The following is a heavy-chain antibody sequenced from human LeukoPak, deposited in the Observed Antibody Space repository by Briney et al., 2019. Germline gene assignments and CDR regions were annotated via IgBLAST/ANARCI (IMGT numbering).Heavy chain of an antibody. J-gene: IGHJ4*02. Sequence: AAGKLRLSCAASAFMFSSYARSWLRQAPGKGLEGVSALSSSGGSTYCADSVKGGVTISRDNSKNTVYLQMNSLRAEDTAVYYCAKDVGYCSTTSCYYFDYWGQGTLVTVSS. CDR3: AKDVGYCSTTSCYYFDY. CDR1: AFMFSSYA. V-gene: IGHV3-23*01. D-gene: IGHD2-2*01. CDR2: LSSSGGST.